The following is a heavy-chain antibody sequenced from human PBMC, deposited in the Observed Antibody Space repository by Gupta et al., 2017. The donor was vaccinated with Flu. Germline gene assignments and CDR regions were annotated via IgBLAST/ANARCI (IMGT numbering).Heavy chain of an antibody. CDR3: ARRKMSDFWSGYPYFDY. J-gene: IGHJ4*02. CDR1: GGTFSSYA. CDR2: IIPIFGTA. V-gene: IGHV1-69*06. D-gene: IGHD3-3*01. Sequence: QVQLVQSGAEVKKPGSSVKVSCKASGGTFSSYAISWVRQPPGQGLEWMGGIIPIFGTANYAQKFQGRVTITADKSTSTAYMELSSLRSEDTAVYYCARRKMSDFWSGYPYFDYWGQGTLVTVSS.